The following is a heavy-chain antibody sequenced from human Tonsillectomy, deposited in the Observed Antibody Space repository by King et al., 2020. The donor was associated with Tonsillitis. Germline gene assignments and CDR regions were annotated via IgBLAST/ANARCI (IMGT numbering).Heavy chain of an antibody. Sequence: QLVESGPEVKKPGTSVKVSCKASGFTFTSSAVQWVRQARGQRLEWIGWIVVGSGNTNYAQKFQERVTIARDMSTSTAYMELSSLRSEDTAVYYCFYDYVWGSYRYHFDYWGQGTLVTVSS. V-gene: IGHV1-58*01. CDR3: FYDYVWGSYRYHFDY. J-gene: IGHJ4*02. D-gene: IGHD3-16*02. CDR1: GFTFTSSA. CDR2: IVVGSGNT.